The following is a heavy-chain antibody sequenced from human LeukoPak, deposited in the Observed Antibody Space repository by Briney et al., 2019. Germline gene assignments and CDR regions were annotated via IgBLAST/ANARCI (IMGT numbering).Heavy chain of an antibody. V-gene: IGHV1-46*01. CDR3: ALPPPYGSGRLPRYYFDY. Sequence: VASVKVSCKASGHIFTSYYMYWVRQAPGQGLEWMGIINPSGGSIRYAQKFQGRVTMTRDTSTSTVYMELSSLRSEDTAVYYCALPPPYGSGRLPRYYFDYWGQGTLVTVSS. CDR1: GHIFTSYY. CDR2: INPSGGSI. D-gene: IGHD3-10*01. J-gene: IGHJ4*02.